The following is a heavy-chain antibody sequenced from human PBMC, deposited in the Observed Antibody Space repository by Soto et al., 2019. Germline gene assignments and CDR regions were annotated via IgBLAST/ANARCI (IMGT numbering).Heavy chain of an antibody. CDR3: AKERAYGDFWRGLEY. Sequence: QVQLVESGGGVVQPGRSLRLSCAASGFSFSSYAMHWVRQAPGKGLERVAIISHDGNIKRYADFVEGRFIVFRDNSNNNLLLQMESLKTDDTAVYYCAKERAYGDFWRGLEYWGQGTLVTVAS. V-gene: IGHV3-30*18. CDR1: GFSFSSYA. D-gene: IGHD3-3*01. J-gene: IGHJ4*02. CDR2: ISHDGNIK.